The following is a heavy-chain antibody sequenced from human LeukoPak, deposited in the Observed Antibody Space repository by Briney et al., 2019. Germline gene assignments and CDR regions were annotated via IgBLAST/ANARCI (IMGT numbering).Heavy chain of an antibody. CDR1: GYTLTELS. Sequence: ASVKVSCKVSGYTLTELSMHWVRQAPGKGLEWMGGFDPEDGETIYAQKFQGRVTMAEDTSTDTAYMELNSLRAEDTAVYYCARFPGSGSWYWGQGTLVTVSS. V-gene: IGHV1-24*01. CDR2: FDPEDGET. CDR3: ARFPGSGSWY. D-gene: IGHD3-10*01. J-gene: IGHJ4*02.